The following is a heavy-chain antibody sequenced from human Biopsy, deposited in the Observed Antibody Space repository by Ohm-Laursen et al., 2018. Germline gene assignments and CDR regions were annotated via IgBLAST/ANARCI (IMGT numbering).Heavy chain of an antibody. V-gene: IGHV1-46*01. CDR1: GYSFTSYY. CDR2: INPSGSTT. D-gene: IGHD6-19*01. CDR3: ARNTGWYGDLYYFDY. Sequence: SVKGSCKVSGYSFTSYYMHWVRQAPGQGLEWMGMINPSGSTTSYPQIFQGRVTMTRDTSKSTVYMELSSLRSADTAVYFCARNTGWYGDLYYFDYWGQGTLVTVSS. J-gene: IGHJ4*02.